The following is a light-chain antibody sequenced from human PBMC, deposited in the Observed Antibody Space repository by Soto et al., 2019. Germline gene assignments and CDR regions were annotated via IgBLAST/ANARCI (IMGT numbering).Light chain of an antibody. J-gene: IGKJ5*01. CDR1: QSVFYSSNNRNY. V-gene: IGKV2-30*01. CDR2: KVS. Sequence: VITQSPDSLAVSLGERATINGKSSQSVFYSSNNRNYLSWFQQRPGQSPRRLIYKVSNRDSGVPDRFSGGGSGTDFTLRISRVEAEDVGVYYCLVGTHGVTFGQGTRLEIK. CDR3: LVGTHGVT.